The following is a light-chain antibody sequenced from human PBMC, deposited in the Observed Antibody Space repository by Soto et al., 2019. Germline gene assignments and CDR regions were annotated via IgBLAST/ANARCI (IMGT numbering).Light chain of an antibody. Sequence: EIVLTQSPATLSLSPGERATLSCRASQSVSSYLAWYQQKLGQAPRLLIYDASNRATGIPARFSASGSGTDFTLTISSLESEDLAVYYCQQRSNWPITFGQGTKVDIK. CDR1: QSVSSY. CDR3: QQRSNWPIT. J-gene: IGKJ1*01. CDR2: DAS. V-gene: IGKV3-11*01.